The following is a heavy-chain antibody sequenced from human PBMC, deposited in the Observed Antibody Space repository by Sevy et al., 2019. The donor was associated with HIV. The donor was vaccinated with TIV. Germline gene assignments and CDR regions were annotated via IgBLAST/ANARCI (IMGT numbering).Heavy chain of an antibody. CDR2: TYYRSKWYN. V-gene: IGHV6-1*01. Sequence: KQSQTLSLTCAISGDSVSSIRTSWNWIRQSPSRGLEWLGRTYYRSKWYNDYATSVKSRITINADTSKNRVSLQLNSVTPEDTAVYYCAERTNDVFYYGMDVWGQGTTVTVSS. CDR3: AERTNDVFYYGMDV. CDR1: GDSVSSIRTS. J-gene: IGHJ6*02.